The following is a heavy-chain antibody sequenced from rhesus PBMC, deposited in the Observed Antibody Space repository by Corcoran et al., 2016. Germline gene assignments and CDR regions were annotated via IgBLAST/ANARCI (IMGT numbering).Heavy chain of an antibody. Sequence: QVQLQESGPAVVKPSETLSLTCAVSGGSISSGYDWSWIRQSPGKGLEWIGYIHGSSGSPNHNPALEGRVTISKDASKAQFSLKLSSMTTADTAVYYCASPTGTTYYFDYWGQGVLVTVSS. J-gene: IGHJ4*01. CDR1: GGSISSGYD. V-gene: IGHV4S7*01. D-gene: IGHD1-26*01. CDR2: IHGSSGSP. CDR3: ASPTGTTYYFDY.